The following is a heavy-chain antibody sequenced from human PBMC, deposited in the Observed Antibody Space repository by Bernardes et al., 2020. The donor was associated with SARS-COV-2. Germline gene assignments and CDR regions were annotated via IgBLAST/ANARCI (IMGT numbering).Heavy chain of an antibody. V-gene: IGHV3-11*01. CDR1: GFAFSDYY. Sequence: GGSLRLSCTASGFAFSDYYMSWIRQAPGKGLEWLSYINFGCYTISYADSVRGRFTISRDNAKNSLYLQMNSLRPEDTAVYYCARRAVADMGYSFDYWGQGTLVTVSS. CDR2: INFGCYTI. J-gene: IGHJ4*02. CDR3: ARRAVADMGYSFDY. D-gene: IGHD6-19*01.